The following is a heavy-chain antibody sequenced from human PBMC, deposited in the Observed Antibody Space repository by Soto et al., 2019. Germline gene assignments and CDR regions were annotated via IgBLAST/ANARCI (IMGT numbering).Heavy chain of an antibody. J-gene: IGHJ4*02. D-gene: IGHD3-9*01. CDR2: VGGGGGTT. CDR3: ARIPHRYDALTGPGY. V-gene: IGHV3-23*01. CDR1: GFTFGSYA. Sequence: PGESLKISCVASGFTFGSYAMSWVRQAPGGGLEWVSFVGGGGGTTFSADSVKGRFTISRDNSKNTVYLQMSSLRPEDTAIYYCARIPHRYDALTGPGYWGQGALVTVSS.